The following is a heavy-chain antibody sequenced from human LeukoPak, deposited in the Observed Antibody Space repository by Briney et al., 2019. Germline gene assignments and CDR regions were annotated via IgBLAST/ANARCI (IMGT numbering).Heavy chain of an antibody. V-gene: IGHV1-2*02. CDR1: GYTFTGYY. D-gene: IGHD2-15*01. Sequence: ASVKVSCKASGYTFTGYYMHWVRPAPGQGLEWMGWINPNSGGTNYAQKFQGRVTMTRDTSISTAYMELSRLRSDDTAVYYCAREGRYCSGGSCYSLRGGWDYWGQGTLVTVSS. J-gene: IGHJ4*02. CDR3: AREGRYCSGGSCYSLRGGWDY. CDR2: INPNSGGT.